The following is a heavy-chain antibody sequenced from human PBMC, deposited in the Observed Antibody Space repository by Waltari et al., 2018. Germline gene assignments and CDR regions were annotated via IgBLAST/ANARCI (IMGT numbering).Heavy chain of an antibody. CDR2: ISASTTFL. Sequence: EVQLVESGGGLVKPGGFLRLSCAASGFDFSSYNMNWVRQAPGKGLEWVSAISASTTFLYYADSVRGRFTIARDNAKSSLYLQMNSLGPDDTAVYYCARDGTRSSWPPNCFDPWGQGTLVTVSS. CDR1: GFDFSSYN. D-gene: IGHD6-13*01. V-gene: IGHV3-21*02. J-gene: IGHJ5*02. CDR3: ARDGTRSSWPPNCFDP.